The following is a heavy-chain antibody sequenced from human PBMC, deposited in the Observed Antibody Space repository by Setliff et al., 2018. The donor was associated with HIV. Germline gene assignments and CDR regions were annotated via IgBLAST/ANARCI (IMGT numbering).Heavy chain of an antibody. CDR3: AREATYYYDGSGYYYFDY. CDR2: IYYSGST. V-gene: IGHV4-61*08. CDR1: GYSISSIDYY. J-gene: IGHJ4*02. D-gene: IGHD3-22*01. Sequence: SETLSLTCTVSGYSISSIDYYWSWIRQPPGKGLEWIGYIYYSGSTNYNPSLKSRITISVDTSKNQFSLKLSSVTAADTAVYYCAREATYYYDGSGYYYFDYWGRGTLVTVSS.